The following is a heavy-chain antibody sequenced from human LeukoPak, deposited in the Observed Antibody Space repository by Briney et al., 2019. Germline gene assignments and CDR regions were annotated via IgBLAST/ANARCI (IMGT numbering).Heavy chain of an antibody. Sequence: PSETLSLTCTVSGGSISSGGYYWSWIRQPPGKGLEWIGYIYHSGSTYYNPSLKSRVTISVDRSKNQFSLKLSSVTAADTAVYYCARDAAKAQLAYFDHWGQGTLVTVSS. CDR3: ARDAAKAQLAYFDH. D-gene: IGHD6-13*01. CDR1: GGSISSGGYY. J-gene: IGHJ4*02. CDR2: IYHSGST. V-gene: IGHV4-30-2*01.